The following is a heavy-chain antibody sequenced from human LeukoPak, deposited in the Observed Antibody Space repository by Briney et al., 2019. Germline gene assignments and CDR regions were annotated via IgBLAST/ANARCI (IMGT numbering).Heavy chain of an antibody. J-gene: IGHJ6*03. CDR3: ASIYGSGSYYTYYYYYMDV. CDR1: GFTFSSYG. CDR2: ISGSGGST. Sequence: PGGSLRLSCAASGFTFSSYGMSWVRQAPGKGLEWVSAISGSGGSTYYADSVKGRFTISRDNSKNTLYLQMNSLRAEDTAVYYCASIYGSGSYYTYYYYYMDVWGKGTTVTISS. D-gene: IGHD3-10*01. V-gene: IGHV3-23*01.